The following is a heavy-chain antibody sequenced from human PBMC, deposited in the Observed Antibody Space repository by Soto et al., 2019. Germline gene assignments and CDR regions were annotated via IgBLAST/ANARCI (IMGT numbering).Heavy chain of an antibody. CDR2: IYYSGST. CDR1: GGSISSGGYY. CDR3: ARTTSSDVDYYGSGYYYYYGMDV. V-gene: IGHV4-31*03. J-gene: IGHJ6*02. Sequence: SETLSLTCTVSGGSISSGGYYWSWIRQHPGKGLEWIGYIYYSGSTYYNPSLKSRVTISVDTSKNQFSLKLSSVTAADTAVYYCARTTSSDVDYYGSGYYYYYGMDVWGQGTTVTVSS. D-gene: IGHD3-10*01.